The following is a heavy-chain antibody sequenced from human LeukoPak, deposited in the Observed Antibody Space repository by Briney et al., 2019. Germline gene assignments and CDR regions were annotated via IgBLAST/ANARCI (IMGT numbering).Heavy chain of an antibody. CDR3: ARGVLEMATSYFDY. J-gene: IGHJ4*02. D-gene: IGHD5-24*01. Sequence: ASVKVSCKASGYTFTIYGISWVRQAPGQGLEWMGWISAYNNNTNYAQKVQGRVTMTTDTSTSTAYMELRSLRSDDTAVYHCARGVLEMATSYFDYWGQGTLVTVSS. CDR1: GYTFTIYG. V-gene: IGHV1-18*01. CDR2: ISAYNNNT.